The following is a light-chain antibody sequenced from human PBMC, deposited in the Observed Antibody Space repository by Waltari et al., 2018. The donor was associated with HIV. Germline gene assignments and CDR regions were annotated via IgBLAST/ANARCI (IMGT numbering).Light chain of an antibody. J-gene: IGLJ7*01. CDR3: ASWDDRVNGAV. CDR1: RSSIGSNT. V-gene: IGLV1-44*01. CDR2: SDD. Sequence: QSVLTQPPSASGTPGRRVTISCSGTRSSIGSNTVSWYQHLPGMAPRLLIYSDDQRPSGVPERFSGSKSGASASLAISWLHSEDDGDYYCASWDDRVNGAVFGGGTQLTVL.